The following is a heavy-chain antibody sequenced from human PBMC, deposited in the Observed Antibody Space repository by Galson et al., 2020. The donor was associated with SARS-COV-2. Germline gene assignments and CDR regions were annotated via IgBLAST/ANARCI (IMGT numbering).Heavy chain of an antibody. Sequence: GESLKISCAASGFTFSSYAMSWVRQAPGTGLEWVSAISGSGGSTYYADSVKGRFTISRDNSKNTLYLQMNSLRAEDTAVYYCAKSISSTRYYLDYWGQGTLVTVSS. CDR3: AKSISSTRYYLDY. D-gene: IGHD3-9*01. V-gene: IGHV3-23*01. J-gene: IGHJ4*02. CDR1: GFTFSSYA. CDR2: ISGSGGST.